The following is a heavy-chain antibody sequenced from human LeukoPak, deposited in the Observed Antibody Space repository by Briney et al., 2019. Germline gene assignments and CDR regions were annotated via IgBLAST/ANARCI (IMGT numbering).Heavy chain of an antibody. D-gene: IGHD4-23*01. CDR3: ARVFNSRVGYDAFDI. CDR2: INPNSGGT. Sequence: GASVKVSCKASGYTFTGYYMHWVRQAPGQGLEWMGWINPNSGGTNYAQKFQGRVTMTRDTSISTAYMELSRLRSDDAAVYYCARVFNSRVGYDAFDIWGQGTMVTVSS. CDR1: GYTFTGYY. J-gene: IGHJ3*02. V-gene: IGHV1-2*02.